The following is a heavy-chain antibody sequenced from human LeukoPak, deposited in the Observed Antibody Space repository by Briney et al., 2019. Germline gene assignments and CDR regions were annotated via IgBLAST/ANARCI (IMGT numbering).Heavy chain of an antibody. J-gene: IGHJ4*02. CDR2: IIPIFGTA. Sequence: ASVKVSCKASGGTFSSYAISWVRQAPGQGLEWMGGIIPIFGTANYAQKFQGRVTITADESTSTAYMELSSLRSEDTAVYYCARDRRASSDYDFWSGAMGYWGQGTLVTVSS. V-gene: IGHV1-69*13. CDR3: ARDRRASSDYDFWSGAMGY. D-gene: IGHD3-3*01. CDR1: GGTFSSYA.